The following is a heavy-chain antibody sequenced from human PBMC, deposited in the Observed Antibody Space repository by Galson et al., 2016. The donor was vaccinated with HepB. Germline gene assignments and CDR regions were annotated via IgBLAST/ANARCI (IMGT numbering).Heavy chain of an antibody. J-gene: IGHJ4*02. D-gene: IGHD6-19*01. Sequence: SETLSLTCAVSGGSISSDVWWSWVRQPPGKGLEWIGEIYYTGSTNYNPSLKSRVTISVDKSKNQVSLSLTSVTAADTAVYYCATAPEITVAGLYFFDYWGQGILVTVSS. CDR2: IYYTGST. CDR3: ATAPEITVAGLYFFDY. CDR1: GGSISSDVW. V-gene: IGHV4-4*02.